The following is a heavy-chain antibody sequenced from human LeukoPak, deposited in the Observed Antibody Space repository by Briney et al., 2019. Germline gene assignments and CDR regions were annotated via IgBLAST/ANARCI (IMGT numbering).Heavy chain of an antibody. Sequence: SETLSLTCTVSGGSISSYYWSWIRQPPGKRLEWIGYILYSGSTNYNPSLKSRVTMSVDTSKNQFSLKVSSVTAADTAVYYCARGSSSWSDYYYMDVWGKGTTVTVSS. D-gene: IGHD6-13*01. CDR3: ARGSSSWSDYYYMDV. CDR1: GGSISSYY. CDR2: ILYSGST. J-gene: IGHJ6*03. V-gene: IGHV4-59*01.